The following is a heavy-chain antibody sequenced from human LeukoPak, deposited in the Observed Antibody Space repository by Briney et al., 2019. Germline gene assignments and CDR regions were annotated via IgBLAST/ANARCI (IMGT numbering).Heavy chain of an antibody. CDR3: ARMTYYYDRSGYYVFDY. CDR2: IDWDDAK. J-gene: IGHJ4*02. CDR1: GFSLSTSGMC. D-gene: IGHD3-22*01. Sequence: SGPALVKPTQTLTLTCTFSGFSLSTSGMCVTWIRQPPGKALEWLARIDWDDAKYCSTSLKTRLTISKDISKNQVVLTMTNMDPVDTATYYCARMTYYYDRSGYYVFDYWGQGTLVTVSS. V-gene: IGHV2-70*11.